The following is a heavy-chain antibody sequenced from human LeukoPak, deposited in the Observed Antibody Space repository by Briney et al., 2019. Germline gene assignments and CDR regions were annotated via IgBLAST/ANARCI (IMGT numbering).Heavy chain of an antibody. CDR3: ATEYCASSSCRFDS. J-gene: IGHJ4*02. Sequence: SETLSLTCAVYGGSFSGYYRSWIRQPPGKGLEWIGEINRSGSTNYNPSLKSRVTISLDTSKKQFSLKLTSVTAADTAIYYCATEYCASSSCRFDSWGQGTLVTVSS. D-gene: IGHD2-2*01. V-gene: IGHV4-34*01. CDR1: GGSFSGYY. CDR2: INRSGST.